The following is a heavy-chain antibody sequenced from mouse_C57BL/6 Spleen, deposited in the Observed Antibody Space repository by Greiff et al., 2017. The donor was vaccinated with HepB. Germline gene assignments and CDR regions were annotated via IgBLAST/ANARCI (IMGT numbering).Heavy chain of an antibody. CDR1: GYTFTSYG. CDR3: ARKSPFDY. Sequence: QVQLQQSGAELARPGASVKLSCKASGYTFTSYGISWVKQRTGQGLEWIGVIYPRSGNTYYNEKFKGKATLTADKSSSTAYMELRSLTSEDSAVYFCARKSPFDYWGQGTTLTVSS. J-gene: IGHJ2*01. V-gene: IGHV1-81*01. CDR2: IYPRSGNT.